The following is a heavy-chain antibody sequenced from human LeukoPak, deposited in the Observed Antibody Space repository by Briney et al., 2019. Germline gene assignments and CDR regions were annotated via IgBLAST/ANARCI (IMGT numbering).Heavy chain of an antibody. Sequence: GGSLRLSCAASGFTFSNAWMNWVRQAPGKGLEWVGRIKSKTDGGTTDYAAPVKGRFTISRDDSKNTLYLQMNNLKTEDTAVYYCTTGIVVVVATDIYDYWGQGTLVTVSS. D-gene: IGHD2-15*01. CDR3: TTGIVVVVATDIYDY. V-gene: IGHV3-15*07. J-gene: IGHJ4*02. CDR1: GFTFSNAW. CDR2: IKSKTDGGTT.